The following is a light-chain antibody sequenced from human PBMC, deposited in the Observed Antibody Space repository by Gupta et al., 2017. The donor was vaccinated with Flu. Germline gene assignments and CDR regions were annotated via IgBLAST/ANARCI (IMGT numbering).Light chain of an antibody. V-gene: IGLV4-60*03. CDR2: REGSGTY. J-gene: IGLJ3*02. CDR3: ETWDSKTWR. Sequence: QPVLPQSSSASASLGSSVKLTCTLSSGHSTHIIAWHQQQPGKAPRYLMKREGSGTYNKGSGVPDRFSGSTSGTDFYLTISNVQSEDEADYYCETWDSKTWRFGGGTKLTVL. CDR1: SGHSTHI.